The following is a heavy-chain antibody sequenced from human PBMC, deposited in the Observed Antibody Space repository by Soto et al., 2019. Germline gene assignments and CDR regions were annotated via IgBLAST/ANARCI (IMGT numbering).Heavy chain of an antibody. CDR1: SGSISNSDYY. Sequence: QLQLQESGPGLVKRSETLSLTCTVSSGSISNSDYYWGWVRQPPGKGLEWIGSIYYSGTTFDNPSLKSRVTISVDTSKDQFSLKVTSMTAADTAVYYCVRTVSRWYWAFDIWGQGTMVTVSS. CDR3: VRTVSRWYWAFDI. CDR2: IYYSGTT. D-gene: IGHD6-13*01. J-gene: IGHJ3*02. V-gene: IGHV4-39*01.